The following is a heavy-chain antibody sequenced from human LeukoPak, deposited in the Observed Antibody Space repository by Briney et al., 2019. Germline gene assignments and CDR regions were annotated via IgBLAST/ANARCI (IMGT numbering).Heavy chain of an antibody. J-gene: IGHJ4*02. Sequence: ASVKVSCKASGYTFTVYYIYWVRQAPGQGLEWMGWINPNSGGTNYAQKFQGRVTMTRDTSVSTAYMELSRLRSDDTAVYYCARGHVAIGSFDYWGQGTLVTVSS. D-gene: IGHD2-2*03. CDR3: ARGHVAIGSFDY. CDR2: INPNSGGT. V-gene: IGHV1-2*02. CDR1: GYTFTVYY.